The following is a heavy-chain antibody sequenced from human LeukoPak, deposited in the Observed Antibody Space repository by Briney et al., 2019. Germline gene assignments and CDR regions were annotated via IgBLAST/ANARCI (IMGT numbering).Heavy chain of an antibody. CDR3: ARENGGEDY. Sequence: ASVKVSCKASGSTFTRYYMHWVRQAPGQGLEWMGMINPSGGDTTYAQKLQGRVTMTRDTSTSTVYMELSSLRSEDTAVYYCARENGGEDYWGQGTLVTVSS. D-gene: IGHD2-21*01. V-gene: IGHV1-46*01. CDR2: INPSGGDT. J-gene: IGHJ4*02. CDR1: GSTFTRYY.